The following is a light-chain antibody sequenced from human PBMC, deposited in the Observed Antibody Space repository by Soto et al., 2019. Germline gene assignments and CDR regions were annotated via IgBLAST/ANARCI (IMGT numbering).Light chain of an antibody. CDR3: QQTYTNPQT. CDR2: EAS. J-gene: IGKJ1*01. Sequence: DIQVTQSRSSLSASVGDRVTITCRASQTSATYINWYQQKSGSAPRLLIYEASGLQSGVPSRFSGSGSGTHFVLTISNFQPEDSATYFCQQTYTNPQTFGQGTKVDIK. CDR1: QTSATY. V-gene: IGKV1-39*01.